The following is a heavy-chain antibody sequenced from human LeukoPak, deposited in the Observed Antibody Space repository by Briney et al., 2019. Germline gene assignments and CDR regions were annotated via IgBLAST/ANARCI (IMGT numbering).Heavy chain of an antibody. CDR2: INPNSGGT. D-gene: IGHD6-19*01. V-gene: IGHV1-2*02. Sequence: ASVKVSCKASGYTFTGYYMHWVRQAPGQGLEWMGWINPNSGGTNYAQKFQGRVTMTRDTSISTAYMELSRLRSDDTAVYYCERGDDSSGWLFDYWGQGTLVTVSS. CDR1: GYTFTGYY. J-gene: IGHJ4*02. CDR3: ERGDDSSGWLFDY.